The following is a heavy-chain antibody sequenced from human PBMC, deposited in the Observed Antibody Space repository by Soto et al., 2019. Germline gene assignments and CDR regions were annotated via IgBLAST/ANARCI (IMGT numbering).Heavy chain of an antibody. J-gene: IGHJ4*02. D-gene: IGHD6-19*01. CDR3: ARSYSSGWYGDLDY. CDR1: GFTFSSYA. Sequence: PGGSLRLSCTASGFTFSSYAMHWVRQAPGKGLEWVAVISYDGSNKYYADSVKGRFTISRDNSKNTMYLQMNSLRVEDTAVYYCARSYSSGWYGDLDYWGQGTLVTVSS. CDR2: ISYDGSNK. V-gene: IGHV3-30-3*01.